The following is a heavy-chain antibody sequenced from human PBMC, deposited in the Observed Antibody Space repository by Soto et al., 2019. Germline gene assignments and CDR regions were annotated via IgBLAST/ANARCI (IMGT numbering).Heavy chain of an antibody. CDR1: GYTLTELS. D-gene: IGHD1-26*01. CDR2: FDPEDGET. V-gene: IGHV1-24*01. CDR3: AIREIVGATKVAFDI. J-gene: IGHJ3*02. Sequence: ASVKVSCKVSGYTLTELSMHWVRQAPGKGLEWMGGFDPEDGETIYAQKFQGRVTMTEDTSTDTAYMELSSLRSEDTAVYYCAIREIVGATKVAFDIWGQGTMVTVSS.